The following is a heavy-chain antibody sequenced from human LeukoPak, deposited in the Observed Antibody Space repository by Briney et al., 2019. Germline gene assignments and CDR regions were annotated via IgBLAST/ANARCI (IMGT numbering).Heavy chain of an antibody. J-gene: IGHJ5*02. CDR1: VGSISSHY. Sequence: SETLSLTCTVSVGSISSHYWSWIRQPPGKGLEWIGYIYYSGSTNYNPSLKSRVTISLDTSKNQFSLKLSSVTAADTAVYYCARGIHWFDPWGQGTLVTVSS. V-gene: IGHV4-59*11. CDR2: IYYSGST. CDR3: ARGIHWFDP. D-gene: IGHD2-21*01.